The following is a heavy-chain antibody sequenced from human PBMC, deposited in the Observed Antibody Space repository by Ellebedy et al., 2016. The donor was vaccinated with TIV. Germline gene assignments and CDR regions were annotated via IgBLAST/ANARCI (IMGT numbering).Heavy chain of an antibody. Sequence: SETLSLTCTVSGGSISSYYWSWIRQPPGKGLEWIGYIYYSGSTNYYPSLKSRVTISVDTSKNQFALKLSFVTAADTAVYYCARFECSGGSCYLTIWGQGTLVTVSS. CDR3: ARFECSGGSCYLTI. D-gene: IGHD2-15*01. J-gene: IGHJ4*02. CDR2: IYYSGST. CDR1: GGSISSYY. V-gene: IGHV4-59*08.